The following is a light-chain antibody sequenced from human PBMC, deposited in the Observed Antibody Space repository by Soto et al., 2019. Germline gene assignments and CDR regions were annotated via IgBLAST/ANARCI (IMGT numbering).Light chain of an antibody. CDR2: GTS. CDR1: QSVSSNY. CDR3: QQYGSSST. Sequence: EIVMTPSPATPSVSPGEGAPLSFRASQSVSSNYLAWYQQKPGQAPTLLMYGTSSRATGIPDRFSGSGSGTDFTLTISRLEPEDFAVYYCQQYGSSSTFGQGTRLEIK. J-gene: IGKJ5*01. V-gene: IGKV3-20*01.